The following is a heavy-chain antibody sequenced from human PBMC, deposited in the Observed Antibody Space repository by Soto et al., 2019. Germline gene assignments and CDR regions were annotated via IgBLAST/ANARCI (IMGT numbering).Heavy chain of an antibody. CDR1: GGSISSGGYY. CDR3: ARSYCSSTSCSGTEYFQH. Sequence: QVQLQESGPGLVKPSQTLSLTCTVSGGSISSGGYYWSWIRQHPGKGLEWIGYIYSSGSTYYNPSLKSRVTISVDTSKNQFSLKLSSVTAADTAVYYCARSYCSSTSCSGTEYFQHWGQGTLVTVSS. D-gene: IGHD2-2*01. V-gene: IGHV4-31*03. CDR2: IYSSGST. J-gene: IGHJ1*01.